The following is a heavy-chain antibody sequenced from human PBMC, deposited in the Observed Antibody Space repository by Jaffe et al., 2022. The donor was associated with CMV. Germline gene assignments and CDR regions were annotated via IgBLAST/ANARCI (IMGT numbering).Heavy chain of an antibody. Sequence: QVQLQQWGAGLLKPSETLSLTCAVSGGSFSSDFWSWIRQAPGKGLEWIGDINHRGSSNYNPSLKSRVTISVDTSKNQFSLKVTSLTAADTAVYYCAREPSLYGYYVFDSWGQGTLVTVSS. V-gene: IGHV4-34*01. CDR3: AREPSLYGYYVFDS. CDR1: GGSFSSDF. J-gene: IGHJ4*02. D-gene: IGHD4-17*01. CDR2: INHRGSS.